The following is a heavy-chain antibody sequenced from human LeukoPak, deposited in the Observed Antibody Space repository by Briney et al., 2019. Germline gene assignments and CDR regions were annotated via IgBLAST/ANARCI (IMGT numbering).Heavy chain of an antibody. Sequence: GGSLRLSCAASGFTFSSYSMNWARQAPGKGLEWVSSISSSSSYIYYADSVKGRFTISRDNAKNSLYLQMNSLRAEDTAVYYCTRGPGYHDSSYLDYWGQGTLVTVSS. CDR1: GFTFSSYS. CDR2: ISSSSSYI. D-gene: IGHD3-22*01. CDR3: TRGPGYHDSSYLDY. J-gene: IGHJ4*02. V-gene: IGHV3-21*01.